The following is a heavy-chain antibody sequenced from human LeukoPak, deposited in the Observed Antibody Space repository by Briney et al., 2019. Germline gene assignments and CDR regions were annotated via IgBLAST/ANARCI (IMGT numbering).Heavy chain of an antibody. CDR1: GGSISGYY. Sequence: SETLSLTCTVSGGSISGYYWSWIRQPPGKGLEWIGFIYYRGSTNYNPSLKSRVTISVDTSKNQFSLKLSSVTAADTAVYYCARLSYSRHYYMDVWGKGTTVTVSS. J-gene: IGHJ6*03. CDR2: IYYRGST. CDR3: ARLSYSRHYYMDV. V-gene: IGHV4-59*08. D-gene: IGHD4-11*01.